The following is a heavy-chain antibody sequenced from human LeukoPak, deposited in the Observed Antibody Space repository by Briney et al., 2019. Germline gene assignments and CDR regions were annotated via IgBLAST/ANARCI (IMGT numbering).Heavy chain of an antibody. CDR2: ISGDGVSP. Sequence: PGGSLRLSCAVSGFTFNNYALTWVRQTPGQGLECVSAISGDGVSPYYADSVRGRFTISRDNSKNTLYLQMNSLRVEDTAVYFCARDPGAFPYFFDCWGQGTLVTVSS. CDR1: GFTFNNYA. V-gene: IGHV3-23*01. CDR3: ARDPGAFPYFFDC. J-gene: IGHJ4*02. D-gene: IGHD4/OR15-4a*01.